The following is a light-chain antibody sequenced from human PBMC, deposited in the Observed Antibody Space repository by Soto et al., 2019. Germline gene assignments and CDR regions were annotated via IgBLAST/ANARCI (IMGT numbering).Light chain of an antibody. CDR3: QQYSNWPLT. CDR1: QSVSTN. Sequence: EIVMTQSPATLSVSPGEGVTFSCRASQSVSTNLAWYQQKPGQAPRLLIHGASTKAGGIPFRFSGSGSGTEFTLTISSLQPEDLAVYYCQQYSNWPLTSGGGTKVEI. V-gene: IGKV3-15*01. J-gene: IGKJ4*01. CDR2: GAS.